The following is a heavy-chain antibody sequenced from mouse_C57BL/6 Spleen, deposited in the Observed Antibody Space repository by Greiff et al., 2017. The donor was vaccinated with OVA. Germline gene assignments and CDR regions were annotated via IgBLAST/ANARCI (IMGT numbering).Heavy chain of an antibody. CDR1: GYTFTSYW. V-gene: IGHV1-61*01. Sequence: VQLQQPGAELVRPGSSVKLSCKASGYTFTSYWMDWVKQRPGQGLEWIGNIYPSDSETHYNQKFKDKATLTVDKSSSTAYMQLSSLTSEDSAVYDCAISHYYGSTFDYWGQGTTLTVSS. CDR3: AISHYYGSTFDY. J-gene: IGHJ2*01. CDR2: IYPSDSET. D-gene: IGHD1-1*01.